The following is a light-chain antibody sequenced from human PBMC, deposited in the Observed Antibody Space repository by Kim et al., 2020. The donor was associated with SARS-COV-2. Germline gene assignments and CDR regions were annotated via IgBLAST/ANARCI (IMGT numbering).Light chain of an antibody. J-gene: IGLJ2*01. CDR1: KMGSKS. Sequence: SVAPGKTASITCGGNKMGSKSVHWYQQRSGQAPVLVMYYDTDRPSGIPERFSGSNSGDTATLTISRVEAEDEADYFCQVWDLYAMFFGGGTQLTVL. V-gene: IGLV3-21*04. CDR2: YDT. CDR3: QVWDLYAMF.